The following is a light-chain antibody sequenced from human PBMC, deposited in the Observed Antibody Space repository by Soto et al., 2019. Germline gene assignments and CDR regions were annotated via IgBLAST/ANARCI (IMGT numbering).Light chain of an antibody. CDR1: QSVSSN. CDR3: QQYNNWPV. Sequence: EILMTQSPVTLSVSPGERATLSCRASQSVSSNLACYQQKPGQAPSLLIYGAFTRATGIPARFSGSGSGTEFTLTISSLQSEDFAVYYCQQYNNWPVFGQGTKVDI. V-gene: IGKV3-15*01. J-gene: IGKJ1*01. CDR2: GAF.